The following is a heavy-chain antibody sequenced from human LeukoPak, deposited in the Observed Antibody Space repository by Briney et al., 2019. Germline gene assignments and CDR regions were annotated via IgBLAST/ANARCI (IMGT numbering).Heavy chain of an antibody. CDR2: ISRNGAAT. J-gene: IGHJ6*04. CDR1: GFSFGDYN. Sequence: GGSLRLSCEASGFSFGDYNMHWVRQAPGKGLEWVSLISRNGAATKYADSVKGRFTISRDNAKNSLYLQMNSLRAEDTAVYYCAELGITMIGGVWGKGTTVTISS. CDR3: AELGITMIGGV. D-gene: IGHD3-10*02. V-gene: IGHV3-43*01.